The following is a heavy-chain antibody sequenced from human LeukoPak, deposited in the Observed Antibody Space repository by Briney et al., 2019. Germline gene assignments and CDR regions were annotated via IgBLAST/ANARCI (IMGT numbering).Heavy chain of an antibody. CDR1: GFTFSSYG. Sequence: GGSLRLSCAASGFTFSSYGMHWVRQAPGKGLEWVAFIRYDGSNKYYADSVKGRFTISRDNSKNTLYLQMNGLRAEDTAVYYCAKGCSGGSCYRPLAEYFQHWGQGTLVTVSS. D-gene: IGHD2-15*01. CDR2: IRYDGSNK. CDR3: AKGCSGGSCYRPLAEYFQH. J-gene: IGHJ1*01. V-gene: IGHV3-30*02.